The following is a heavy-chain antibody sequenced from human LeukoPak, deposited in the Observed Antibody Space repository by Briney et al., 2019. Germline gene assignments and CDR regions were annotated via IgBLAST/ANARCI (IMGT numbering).Heavy chain of an antibody. CDR1: GFTFRSYD. CDR3: ARGGYFGSGPLAV. J-gene: IGHJ6*02. CDR2: IDTAGVT. V-gene: IGHV3-13*04. D-gene: IGHD3-10*01. Sequence: GGSLRLSCAGSGFTFRSYDMTWVRQAAGKGLEWVAAIDTAGVTYYPGSVRGRLTISRENAKNSFFLQMNSLRAGDTAVYYCARGGYFGSGPLAVWGQGTTVTVSS.